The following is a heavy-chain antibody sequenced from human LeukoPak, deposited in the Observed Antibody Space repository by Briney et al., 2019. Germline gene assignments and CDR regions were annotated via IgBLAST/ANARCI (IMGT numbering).Heavy chain of an antibody. V-gene: IGHV3-43*02. CDR3: AKDIGGYSFAADY. CDR1: GFTFDDYA. J-gene: IGHJ4*02. D-gene: IGHD5-18*01. Sequence: GGSLRLSCAASGFTFDDYAMHWVRQGPGKGLEWVSLISGDGGITYYADSVKGRFTIYRDNSKNSLHLQMNSLRTEDTALYYCAKDIGGYSFAADYWGQGTLVTVSS. CDR2: ISGDGGIT.